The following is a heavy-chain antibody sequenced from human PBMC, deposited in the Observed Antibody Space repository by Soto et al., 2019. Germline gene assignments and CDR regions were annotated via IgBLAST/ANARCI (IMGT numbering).Heavy chain of an antibody. Sequence: QVQLVQSGAEVKKPGSSVKVSCKASGGTFSNYAFSWVRQAPGQGLEWLGGIMPIFGRADYAQKFRDRVTITADEPTNTAHMELSRLRSEDTAVYYCASWLKEAGIGGTYYYGMDVWGQGTTVTVSS. CDR3: ASWLKEAGIGGTYYYGMDV. D-gene: IGHD6-19*01. J-gene: IGHJ6*02. V-gene: IGHV1-69*12. CDR2: IMPIFGRA. CDR1: GGTFSNYA.